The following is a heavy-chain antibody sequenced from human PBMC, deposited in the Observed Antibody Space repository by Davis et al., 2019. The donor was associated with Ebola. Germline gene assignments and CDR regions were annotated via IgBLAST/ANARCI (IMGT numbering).Heavy chain of an antibody. Sequence: GGSLRLSCAASGFTFDDYAMHWVRQAPGKGLEWVSGISWNSGSIGYADSVKGRFTISRDNAKNSLYLQMNSLRAEDTALYYCAKESIGSGEPLDYWGQGTLVTVSS. CDR2: ISWNSGSI. CDR1: GFTFDDYA. J-gene: IGHJ4*02. CDR3: AKESIGSGEPLDY. D-gene: IGHD6-19*01. V-gene: IGHV3-9*01.